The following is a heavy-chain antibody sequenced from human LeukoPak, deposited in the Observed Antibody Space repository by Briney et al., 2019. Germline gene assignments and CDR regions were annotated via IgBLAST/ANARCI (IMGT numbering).Heavy chain of an antibody. CDR2: ISSSSSTI. CDR3: ARVGRDYGYYYYYMDV. Sequence: GGSLRLSCAASGFTFSSYSMNWVRQAPGKGLEWVSYISSSSSTIYYADSVKGRFTISRDNAKNSLYLQMNSLRAEDTAVYYCARVGRDYGYYYYYMDVWGKGTTVTVSS. CDR1: GFTFSSYS. V-gene: IGHV3-48*01. D-gene: IGHD4-17*01. J-gene: IGHJ6*03.